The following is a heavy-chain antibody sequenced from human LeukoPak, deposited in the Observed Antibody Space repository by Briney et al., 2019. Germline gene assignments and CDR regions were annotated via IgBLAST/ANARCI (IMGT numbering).Heavy chain of an antibody. Sequence: ASVKVSCKASTYISSDFGISWVRLAPGVGLEWMGWVSGDNGQTNYGHKFYGRVTMTMETSTNTASMELRGLRSDDTAIYYCARVYLYTTGWSAAYYYFMDVWGKGTTVIVSS. CDR3: ARVYLYTTGWSAAYYYFMDV. CDR2: VSGDNGQT. CDR1: TYISSDFG. J-gene: IGHJ6*03. V-gene: IGHV1-18*01. D-gene: IGHD3-16*02.